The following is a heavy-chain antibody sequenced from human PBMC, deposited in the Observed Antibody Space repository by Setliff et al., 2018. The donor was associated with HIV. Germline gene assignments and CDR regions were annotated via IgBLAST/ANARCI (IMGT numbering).Heavy chain of an antibody. CDR3: ARDPRVDAFDL. Sequence: GGSLRLSCRASGFTFGDYALHCVRQAPGKGLEWVAAVSYDGSKTYYADSVKGRFTLSRDNSKDTAFLQMNSLTIKDTGVYYCARDPRVDAFDLWGRGTVVTVSS. CDR1: GFTFGDYA. D-gene: IGHD3-3*02. V-gene: IGHV3-30*04. CDR2: VSYDGSKT. J-gene: IGHJ4*03.